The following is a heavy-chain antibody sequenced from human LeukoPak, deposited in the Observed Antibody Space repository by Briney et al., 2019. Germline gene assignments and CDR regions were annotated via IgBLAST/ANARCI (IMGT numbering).Heavy chain of an antibody. CDR3: AGQDIVLMVYAIAH. D-gene: IGHD2-8*01. V-gene: IGHV4-31*03. CDR2: IYYSGST. CDR1: GGSISSGGYY. J-gene: IGHJ4*02. Sequence: SQTLSLTCTVSGGSISSGGYYWSWIRQHPGKGLEWIGYIYYSGSTYYNPSLKSRVTISVDTSKNQFSLKLSSVTAADTAVYYCAGQDIVLMVYAIAHWGQGTLVAVSS.